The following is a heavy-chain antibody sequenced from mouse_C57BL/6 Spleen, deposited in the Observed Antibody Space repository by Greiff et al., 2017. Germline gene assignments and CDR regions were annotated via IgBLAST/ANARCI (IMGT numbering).Heavy chain of an antibody. CDR1: GFTFSDYY. J-gene: IGHJ1*03. CDR2: INYDGSST. Sequence: DVKLVESEGGLVQPGSSMKLSCTASGFTFSDYYMAWVRQVPEKGLEWVANINYDGSSTYYLDSLKSRFIISRDNAKNILYLQMSSLKSEDTATYYCAREGITTVVASWYFDVWGTGTTVTVSS. D-gene: IGHD1-1*01. CDR3: AREGITTVVASWYFDV. V-gene: IGHV5-16*01.